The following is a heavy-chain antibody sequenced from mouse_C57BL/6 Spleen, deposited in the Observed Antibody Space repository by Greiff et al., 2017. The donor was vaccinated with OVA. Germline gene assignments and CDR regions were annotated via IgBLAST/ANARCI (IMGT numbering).Heavy chain of an antibody. CDR2: IYPGDGDT. Sequence: VQLQQSGPELVKPGASVKISCKASGYAFRSSWMNWVKQRPGKGLEWIGRIYPGDGDTNYNGKFKGKATLTADKSSSTAYMQLSSLTSEDSAVYFCARDSNYFDYWGQGTTLTVSS. CDR3: ARDSNYFDY. J-gene: IGHJ2*01. CDR1: GYAFRSSW. V-gene: IGHV1-82*01. D-gene: IGHD3-3*01.